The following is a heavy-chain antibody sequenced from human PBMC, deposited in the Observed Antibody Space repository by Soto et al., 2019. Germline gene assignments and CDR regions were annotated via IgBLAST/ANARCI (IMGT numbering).Heavy chain of an antibody. V-gene: IGHV3-30*03. Sequence: QVQLVESGGGVVQPGRSLRLSCAASGFTFSSYGMHWVRQAPGKGLEWVAVISYDGSNKYYADSVKGRFTISRDNSKNTLYLQMNSLRAEDTAVYYCATIPYRTDTAMVLDYWGQGTLVTVSS. CDR3: ATIPYRTDTAMVLDY. D-gene: IGHD5-18*01. J-gene: IGHJ4*02. CDR1: GFTFSSYG. CDR2: ISYDGSNK.